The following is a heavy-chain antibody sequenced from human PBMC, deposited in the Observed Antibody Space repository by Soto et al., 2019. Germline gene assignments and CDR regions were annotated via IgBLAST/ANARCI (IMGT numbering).Heavy chain of an antibody. CDR2: IIPILGIA. D-gene: IGHD3-16*02. J-gene: IGHJ5*02. V-gene: IGHV1-69*04. CDR1: GGTFSSYT. Sequence: SVKVSCKASGGTFSSYTISWVRQAPGQGHEWMGRIIPILGIANYAQKFQGRVTITADKSTSTAYMELSSLRSEDTAVYYCARDLVGGVIVRPDNWFDPWGQGTLVTVSS. CDR3: ARDLVGGVIVRPDNWFDP.